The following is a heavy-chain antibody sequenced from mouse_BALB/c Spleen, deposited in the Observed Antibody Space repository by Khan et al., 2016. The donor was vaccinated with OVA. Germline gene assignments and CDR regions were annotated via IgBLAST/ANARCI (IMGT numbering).Heavy chain of an antibody. V-gene: IGHV2-3*01. CDR1: GFSITSDG. CDR2: IWGDGGT. D-gene: IGHD1-2*01. Sequence: QVQLKESGPGLVAPSQSLSLTCTVSGFSITSDGVSWVRQPPGKGLEWWGVIWGDGGTNNHTALISRLNISKDNYKGKVFLTLNSLRTDDTATYYCAILRLRAYWGQGTLVTVSA. CDR3: AILRLRAY. J-gene: IGHJ3*01.